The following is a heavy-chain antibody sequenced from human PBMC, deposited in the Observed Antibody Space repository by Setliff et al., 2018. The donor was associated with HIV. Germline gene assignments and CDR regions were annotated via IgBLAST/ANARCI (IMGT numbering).Heavy chain of an antibody. V-gene: IGHV4-59*01. J-gene: IGHJ4*02. CDR3: ARSVDTTLVPAYYFDY. CDR1: GGSISSYY. Sequence: SETLSLTCTVSGGSISSYYWSWIRQPPGKGLEWIGYIYYRGSTDYNPSLKSRVTISIDTSKNQFSLKLSSVTAADTAVYYCARSVDTTLVPAYYFDYWGQGTLVTVSS. CDR2: IYYRGST. D-gene: IGHD5-18*01.